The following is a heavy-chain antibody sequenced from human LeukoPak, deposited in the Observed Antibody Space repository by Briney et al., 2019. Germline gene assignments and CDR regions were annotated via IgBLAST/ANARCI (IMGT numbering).Heavy chain of an antibody. CDR2: INPSGGST. V-gene: IGHV1-46*01. CDR1: GYTFTSYY. Sequence: ASVKVSCKASGYTFTSYYMRWVRQAPGQGLEWMGIINPSGGSTSYAQKFQGRVTMTRDTSTSTVYMELSSLRSEDTAVYYCARQLGGVVVPAAMGHDYWGQGTLVTVSS. CDR3: ARQLGGVVVPAAMGHDY. J-gene: IGHJ4*02. D-gene: IGHD2-2*01.